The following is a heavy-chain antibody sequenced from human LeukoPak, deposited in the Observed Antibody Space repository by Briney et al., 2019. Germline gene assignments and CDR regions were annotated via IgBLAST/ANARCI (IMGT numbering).Heavy chain of an antibody. D-gene: IGHD2-2*02. J-gene: IGHJ6*02. CDR3: ARTLDCSSTSCYTEPNYYYYGMDV. CDR1: GGTFSSYA. CDR2: IIPIFGTA. Sequence: GASVKVSCKASGGTFSSYAINWVRQAPGQGLEWMGGIIPIFGTANYAQKFQGRVTITADESTSTAYMELSSLRSEDTAVYYCARTLDCSSTSCYTEPNYYYYGMDVWGQGTTVTVSS. V-gene: IGHV1-69*13.